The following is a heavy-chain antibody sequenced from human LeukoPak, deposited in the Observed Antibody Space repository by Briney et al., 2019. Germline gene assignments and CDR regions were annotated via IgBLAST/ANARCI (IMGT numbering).Heavy chain of an antibody. CDR2: ISGSGGST. D-gene: IGHD3-22*01. Sequence: GGSLRLSCAASGFTFSSYGMHWVRQAPGKGLEWVAVISGSGGSTYYADSVKGRFTISRDNSKNTLYLQMNSLRAEDTAVYYCAKRRTDSSGYYSGVDYWGQGTLVTVSS. V-gene: IGHV3-23*01. J-gene: IGHJ4*02. CDR1: GFTFSSYG. CDR3: AKRRTDSSGYYSGVDY.